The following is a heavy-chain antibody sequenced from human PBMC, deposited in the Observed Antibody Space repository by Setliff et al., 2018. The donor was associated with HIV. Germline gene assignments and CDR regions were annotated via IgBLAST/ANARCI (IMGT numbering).Heavy chain of an antibody. CDR1: DYSISSGYY. V-gene: IGHV4-38-2*01. CDR2: IYHSGST. J-gene: IGHJ5*02. Sequence: PSETLSLTCAVSDYSISSGYYWGWIRQPPGKGLEWIGGIYHSGSTYYNPSLKSRVTISVDTSKNHFSLKLSSVTAADTAVYYCATYADRESNRFDPWGQGILVTVSS. CDR3: ATYADRESNRFDP. D-gene: IGHD3-10*01.